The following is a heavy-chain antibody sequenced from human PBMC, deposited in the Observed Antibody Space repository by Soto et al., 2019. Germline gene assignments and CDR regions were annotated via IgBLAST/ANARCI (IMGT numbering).Heavy chain of an antibody. J-gene: IGHJ6*02. Sequence: QITLKESGPTLVKPTQTLTLTCTFSGFSLTSGVVGVGWIRQPPGEALEWLALIYWNDEQYYNPSLRNRLTITRDTSKNQVVRTMTNMDPVDTDTYYCAHRLPGPSGYDVWGQGTTVTVSS. CDR1: GFSLTSGVVG. CDR3: AHRLPGPSGYDV. V-gene: IGHV2-5*01. D-gene: IGHD6-13*01. CDR2: IYWNDEQ.